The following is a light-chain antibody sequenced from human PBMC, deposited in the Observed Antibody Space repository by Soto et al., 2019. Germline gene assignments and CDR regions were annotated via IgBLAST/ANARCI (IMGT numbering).Light chain of an antibody. J-gene: IGLJ1*01. V-gene: IGLV2-14*01. CDR3: SSYISIIPVYF. Sequence: QSVLTQPASVSGSPGQSITISCTGSSSDVGSYKFVSWYQQHPGKAPKLMLYDVSNRPSGISNRFSGSTSGNTASLTISGLQAEDEADYYCSSYISIIPVYFFGTGTRSPS. CDR1: SSDVGSYKF. CDR2: DVS.